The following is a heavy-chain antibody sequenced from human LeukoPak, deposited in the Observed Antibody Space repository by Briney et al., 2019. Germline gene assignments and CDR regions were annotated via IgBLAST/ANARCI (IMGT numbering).Heavy chain of an antibody. Sequence: GESLKISCKGSGYSFTSYWIGWVRQMPGKGLEWMGIIYPSDSDTRYSPSFQGQVTISADKSISTAYLQWSSLKASDTAMYYCARKYSSSWYEHAFDIWGQGTMVTVSS. J-gene: IGHJ3*02. V-gene: IGHV5-51*01. CDR1: GYSFTSYW. CDR2: IYPSDSDT. D-gene: IGHD6-13*01. CDR3: ARKYSSSWYEHAFDI.